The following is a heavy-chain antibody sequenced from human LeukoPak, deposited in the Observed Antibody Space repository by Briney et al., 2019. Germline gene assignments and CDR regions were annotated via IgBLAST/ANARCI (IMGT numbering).Heavy chain of an antibody. CDR1: GGTFSSYA. D-gene: IGHD1-7*01. Sequence: SVKVSCKAPGGTFSSYAISWVRQAPGQGLEWMGRIIPIFGTANYAQKFQGRVTITTDESTSTAYMELSSLRSEDTAVYYCARAGLELREIDPWGQGTLVTVSS. V-gene: IGHV1-69*05. CDR3: ARAGLELREIDP. CDR2: IIPIFGTA. J-gene: IGHJ5*02.